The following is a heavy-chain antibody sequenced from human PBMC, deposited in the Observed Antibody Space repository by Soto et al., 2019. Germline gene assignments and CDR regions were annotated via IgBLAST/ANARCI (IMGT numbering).Heavy chain of an antibody. D-gene: IGHD3-3*01. CDR2: MNPNSGNT. J-gene: IGHJ6*02. CDR3: AISLNYHFWSGYYRAYYYGMDV. V-gene: IGHV1-8*01. Sequence: QVQLVQSGAEVKKPGASVKVSCKASGYTFTSYDINWVRQATGQGLEWMGWMNPNSGNTGYAQKFQGRVTMTRNTSINTAYMELSSLRSEDTAVYYCAISLNYHFWSGYYRAYYYGMDVWGQGTTVTVSS. CDR1: GYTFTSYD.